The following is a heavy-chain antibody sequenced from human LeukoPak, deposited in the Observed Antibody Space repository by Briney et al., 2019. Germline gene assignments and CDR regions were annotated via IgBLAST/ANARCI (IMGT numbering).Heavy chain of an antibody. CDR3: ARDSDSSGPTFDY. CDR1: GFTVSSNF. D-gene: IGHD3-22*01. Sequence: PGGSLRLSCGASGFTVSSNFMSWVRQAPGKGLEWVSVIYSGGETYYADSVKGRFIIPRDNSKKMVYLQMNSLRAEDTAVYYCARDSDSSGPTFDYWGQGTLVTVSS. V-gene: IGHV3-66*01. J-gene: IGHJ4*02. CDR2: IYSGGET.